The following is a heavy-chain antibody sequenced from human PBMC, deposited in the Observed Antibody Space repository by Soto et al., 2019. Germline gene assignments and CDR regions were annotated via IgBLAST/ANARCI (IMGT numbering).Heavy chain of an antibody. CDR2: ISAYNGNT. CDR3: ARGSRHQLPNLLGWFDP. V-gene: IGHV1-18*01. D-gene: IGHD2-2*01. J-gene: IGHJ5*02. Sequence: ASVKVSCKASGYTFTSYGISWVRQAPGQGLEWMGWISAYNGNTNYAQKLQGRVTMTTDTSTSTAYMELRSLRSDDTAAYYCARGSRHQLPNLLGWFDPWGQGTLVTVSS. CDR1: GYTFTSYG.